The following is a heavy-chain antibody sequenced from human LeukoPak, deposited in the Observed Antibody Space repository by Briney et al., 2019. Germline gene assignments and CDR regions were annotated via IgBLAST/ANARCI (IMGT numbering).Heavy chain of an antibody. J-gene: IGHJ4*02. V-gene: IGHV3-74*01. CDR3: TYYESARGH. Sequence: GGSLRLSCAASGFTSSSYWMHWVRQAPGKGLVWVSHINNDASRTDYADSVKGRFTISRDNAKNTLYLQMNSLRAEDTAVYYCTYYESARGHWGQGTLVTVSS. D-gene: IGHD3-10*01. CDR1: GFTSSSYW. CDR2: INNDASRT.